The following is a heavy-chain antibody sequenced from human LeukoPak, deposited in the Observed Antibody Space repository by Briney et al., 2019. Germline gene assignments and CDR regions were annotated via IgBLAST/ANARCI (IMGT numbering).Heavy chain of an antibody. CDR2: INPNSGGT. D-gene: IGHD3-10*01. CDR3: ARLRFWFGELLEAFDI. V-gene: IGHV1-2*02. Sequence: GASVKVSCKASGYTFTGYYMHWVRQAPGQGLEWMGWINPNSGGTNYAQKFQGRVTMTRDTSISTAYMELSRLRSDDTAVYYCARLRFWFGELLEAFDIWGQGTMVTVSS. CDR1: GYTFTGYY. J-gene: IGHJ3*02.